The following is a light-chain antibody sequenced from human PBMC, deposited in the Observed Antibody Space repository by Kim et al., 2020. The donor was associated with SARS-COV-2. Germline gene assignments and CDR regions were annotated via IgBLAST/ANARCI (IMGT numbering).Light chain of an antibody. V-gene: IGKV1-5*01. J-gene: IGKJ2*01. CDR3: QHYIRFPYT. Sequence: ASVGDGVSITCRASRIIAAYLAWYQQKPGKAPALLIYQASSLHIGVPSRFSGSGSGTEFTLTINSLQPDDFATYYCQHYIRFPYTFGQGTKVDIK. CDR1: RIIAAY. CDR2: QAS.